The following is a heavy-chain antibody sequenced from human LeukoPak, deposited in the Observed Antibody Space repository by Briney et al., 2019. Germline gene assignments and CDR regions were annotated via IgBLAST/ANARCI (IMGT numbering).Heavy chain of an antibody. D-gene: IGHD2-2*01. CDR2: ISYDGSNK. Sequence: GRSLRLSCAASGFTFSSYAMHWVCQAPGKGLEWVAVISYDGSNKYYADSVKGRFTISRDNSKNTLYLQMNSLRAEDTAVYYCARGRRGSPAVNFDYWGQGTLVTVSS. CDR3: ARGRRGSPAVNFDY. V-gene: IGHV3-30-3*01. CDR1: GFTFSSYA. J-gene: IGHJ4*02.